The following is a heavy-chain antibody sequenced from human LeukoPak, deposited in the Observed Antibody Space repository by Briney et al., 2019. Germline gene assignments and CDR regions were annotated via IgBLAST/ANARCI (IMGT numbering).Heavy chain of an antibody. J-gene: IGHJ6*03. V-gene: IGHV4-61*02. Sequence: SETLFLTCTVSGGSISSGNYYWTCIRQPAGKGLEWIGRIYTSGSTNYNPSLKSRVTISVDTSKDQFSLKLSSVTAADTAVYYCARGNYDILTGYYMTDYYYMDVWGKGTTVTISS. CDR1: GGSISSGNYY. CDR3: ARGNYDILTGYYMTDYYYMDV. D-gene: IGHD3-9*01. CDR2: IYTSGST.